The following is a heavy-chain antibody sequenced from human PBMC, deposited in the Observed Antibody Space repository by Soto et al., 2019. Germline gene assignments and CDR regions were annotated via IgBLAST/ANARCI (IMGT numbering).Heavy chain of an antibody. J-gene: IGHJ4*02. CDR2: IYHSGST. CDR3: ARAHQRTGTTSLFDY. Sequence: PILWQLPATLSLTCAVSSGSISSSNWWSWVRQPPGKGLEWIGEIYHSGSTNYNPSLKSRVTISVDKSKNQFSLKLSSVTAADTAVYYCARAHQRTGTTSLFDYWGQGTLVTVSS. D-gene: IGHD1-7*01. CDR1: SGSISSSNW. V-gene: IGHV4-4*03.